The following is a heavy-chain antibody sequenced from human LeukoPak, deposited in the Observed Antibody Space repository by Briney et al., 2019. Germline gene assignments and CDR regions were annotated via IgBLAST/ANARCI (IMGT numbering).Heavy chain of an antibody. CDR2: ISSSSSTI. Sequence: AGGSLRLSCAASGFTFSSYSMNWVRQAPGKGLEWVSYISSSSSTIYYADSVKGRFTISRDNAKNSLYLQMNSPRAEDTAVYYCARSPRPPMVFGVVSCYYYGMDVWGQGTTVTVSS. J-gene: IGHJ6*02. V-gene: IGHV3-48*01. CDR3: ARSPRPPMVFGVVSCYYYGMDV. CDR1: GFTFSSYS. D-gene: IGHD3-3*01.